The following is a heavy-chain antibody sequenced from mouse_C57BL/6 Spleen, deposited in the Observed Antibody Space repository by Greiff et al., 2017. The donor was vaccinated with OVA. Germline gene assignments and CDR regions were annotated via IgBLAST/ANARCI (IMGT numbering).Heavy chain of an antibody. V-gene: IGHV1-82*01. CDR2: IYPGDGDT. J-gene: IGHJ2*01. Sequence: VKLVESGPELVKPGASVKISCKASGYAFSSSWMNWVKQRPGKGLEWIGRIYPGDGDTNYNGKFKGKATLTADKSSSTAYMQLSSLTSEDSAVYFCARWGSSGYYFDYWGQGTTLTVSS. CDR3: ARWGSSGYYFDY. CDR1: GYAFSSSW. D-gene: IGHD3-2*02.